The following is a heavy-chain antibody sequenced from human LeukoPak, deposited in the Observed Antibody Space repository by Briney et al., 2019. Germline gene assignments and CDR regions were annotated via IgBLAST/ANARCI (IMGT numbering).Heavy chain of an antibody. CDR2: ISYDGSNK. Sequence: GGSLRLSCVASGFTFSSYAMHWVRQAPGKGLEWVAVISYDGSNKYYADSVKGRFTISRDNSKNTLYLQMNSLRAEDTAVYYCARGCCGDYVGSAFDIWGRGTMVTVSS. CDR1: GFTFSSYA. CDR3: ARGCCGDYVGSAFDI. D-gene: IGHD4-17*01. J-gene: IGHJ3*02. V-gene: IGHV3-30-3*01.